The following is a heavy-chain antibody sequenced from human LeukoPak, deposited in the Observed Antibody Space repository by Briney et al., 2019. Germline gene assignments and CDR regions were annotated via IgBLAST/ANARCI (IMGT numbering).Heavy chain of an antibody. CDR3: ARDTRYAFDI. V-gene: IGHV4-31*03. CDR2: IYYSGST. J-gene: IGHJ3*02. Sequence: PSETLSLTCTVSGGSISSGGYYWSWIRQHPGKGLEWIGYIYYSGSTYYNPSLRSRVTISVDTSKNQFSLKLSSVTAADTAVYYCARDTRYAFDIWGQGTMVTVSS. CDR1: GGSISSGGYY.